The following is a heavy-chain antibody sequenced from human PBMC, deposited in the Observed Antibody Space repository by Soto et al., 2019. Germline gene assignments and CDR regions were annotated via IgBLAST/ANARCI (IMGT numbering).Heavy chain of an antibody. CDR2: ISSTTNYI. J-gene: IGHJ4*02. CDR3: ARESEDLTSNFDY. CDR1: GFPFTRYS. Sequence: GGSLSLSCAASGFPFTRYSRNWVRQAPGKGLEWVSSISSTTNYIYYGDSMKGRFTISRDNAKNSLYLEMNSLRAEDTAVYYCARESEDLTSNFDYWGQGTLVTVSS. V-gene: IGHV3-21*06.